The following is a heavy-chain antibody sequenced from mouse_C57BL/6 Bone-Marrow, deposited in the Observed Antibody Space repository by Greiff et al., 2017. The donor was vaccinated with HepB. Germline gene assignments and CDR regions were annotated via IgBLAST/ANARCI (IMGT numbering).Heavy chain of an antibody. V-gene: IGHV1-53*01. Sequence: QVQLQQPGTELVKPGASVKLSCKASGYTFTSYWMHWVKQRPGQGLEWIGNINPSNGGTNYNEKFKSKAKLTVDKSYSTAYMQLSSLTSEDSAVYYCARKTGTGAMDYWGQGTSVTVSS. J-gene: IGHJ4*01. CDR3: ARKTGTGAMDY. CDR1: GYTFTSYW. CDR2: INPSNGGT. D-gene: IGHD4-1*01.